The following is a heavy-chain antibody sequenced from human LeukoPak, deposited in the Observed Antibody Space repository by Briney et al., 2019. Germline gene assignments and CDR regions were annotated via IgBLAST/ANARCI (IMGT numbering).Heavy chain of an antibody. CDR1: GYTFTGYY. CDR2: INPNSGGT. Sequence: ASVKVSCKASGYTFTGYYMHWVRQAPGQGLEWMGWINPNSGGTNYAQKFQGRVTMTRDTSISTAYMELSRLRSDDTAVYYCASEAPYYYDSSGYFSWGQGTLVTVSS. D-gene: IGHD3-22*01. V-gene: IGHV1-2*02. CDR3: ASEAPYYYDSSGYFS. J-gene: IGHJ4*02.